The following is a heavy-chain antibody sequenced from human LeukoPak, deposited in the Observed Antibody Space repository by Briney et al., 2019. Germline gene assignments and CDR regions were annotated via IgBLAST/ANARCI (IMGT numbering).Heavy chain of an antibody. CDR2: IYYSGST. CDR1: GVSISSGGYY. Sequence: SETLSLTCTVSGVSISSGGYYWSWIRQHPGKGLEWVGYIYYSGSTYYNPSLKSRVTISVDTSKNQASLKLSSVTAADTAAYYCARGGTMDAALDYWGQGTLVTVSS. V-gene: IGHV4-31*03. D-gene: IGHD4/OR15-4a*01. J-gene: IGHJ4*02. CDR3: ARGGTMDAALDY.